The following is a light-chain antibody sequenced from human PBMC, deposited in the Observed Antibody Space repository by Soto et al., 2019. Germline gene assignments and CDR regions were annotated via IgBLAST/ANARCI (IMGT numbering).Light chain of an antibody. CDR3: QSYDSSNVV. Sequence: NFMLTQPHSVSESPGKTVTISCTRSSGSIASNYVQWYQQRPGSSPTTVIYEDNQRPSAVPDLFSGSIDSSSTSASLTISGRKTEDEADYYCQSYDSSNVVFGGGTKLTVL. V-gene: IGLV6-57*01. J-gene: IGLJ3*02. CDR1: SGSIASNY. CDR2: EDN.